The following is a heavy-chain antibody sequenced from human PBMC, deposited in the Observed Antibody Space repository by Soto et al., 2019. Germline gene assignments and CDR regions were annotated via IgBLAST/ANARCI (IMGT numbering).Heavy chain of an antibody. CDR2: ISYDGSNK. CDR1: GFTFSSYG. CDR3: AKAITIFGVVTSYYYYYGMDV. J-gene: IGHJ6*02. V-gene: IGHV3-30*18. D-gene: IGHD3-3*01. Sequence: LRLSCAASGFTFSSYGMHWVRQAPGKGLEWVAVISYDGSNKYYADSVKGRFTISRDNSKNTLYLQMNSLRAEDTAVYYCAKAITIFGVVTSYYYYYGMDVWGQGTTVTVSS.